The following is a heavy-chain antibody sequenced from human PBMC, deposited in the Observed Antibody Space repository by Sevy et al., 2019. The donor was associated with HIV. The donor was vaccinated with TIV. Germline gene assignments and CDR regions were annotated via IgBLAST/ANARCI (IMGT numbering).Heavy chain of an antibody. CDR1: GFTFSTYG. CDR2: IWFDGSNT. J-gene: IGHJ4*02. D-gene: IGHD4-17*01. CDR3: ARDLEFYDYGDYGPAFMPDY. Sequence: GGSLRLSCAASGFTFSTYGMHWVRQAPGKGLEWVALIWFDGSNTYYADSVKGRFTISGDIAKNTLHLQMNSLKAEETPVYYCARDLEFYDYGDYGPAFMPDYWGQGTLVTVSS. V-gene: IGHV3-33*01.